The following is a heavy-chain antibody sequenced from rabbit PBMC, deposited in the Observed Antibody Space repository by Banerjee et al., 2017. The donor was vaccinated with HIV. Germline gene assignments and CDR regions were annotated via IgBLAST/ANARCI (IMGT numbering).Heavy chain of an antibody. Sequence: QEQLEESGGDLVKPEGSLTLTCTASGFSFSSNYWICWVRQAPGKGLEWIACMNTSSGNTVYATWAKGRFTISKTSWTTVTLQMTGLTAADTASYFCARDLAAVTGWNFDLWGPGTLVTVS. D-gene: IGHD7-1*01. J-gene: IGHJ4*01. CDR1: GFSFSSNYW. CDR2: MNTSSGNT. V-gene: IGHV1S45*01. CDR3: ARDLAAVTGWNFDL.